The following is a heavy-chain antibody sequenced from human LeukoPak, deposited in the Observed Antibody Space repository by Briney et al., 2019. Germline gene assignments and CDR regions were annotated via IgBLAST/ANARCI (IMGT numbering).Heavy chain of an antibody. CDR3: AKSRVRYSLDYFDY. CDR2: ITNSGDKT. J-gene: IGHJ4*02. D-gene: IGHD5-18*01. CDR1: GFTFNIYA. V-gene: IGHV3-23*01. Sequence: PGGSLRLSCAASGFTFNIYAISWVRQAPGKGLEWVSTITNSGDKTFYADSVKGRFTISRDNSENTLYLQMNSLRAADTAVYYCAKSRVRYSLDYFDYWGQGTLVTVSS.